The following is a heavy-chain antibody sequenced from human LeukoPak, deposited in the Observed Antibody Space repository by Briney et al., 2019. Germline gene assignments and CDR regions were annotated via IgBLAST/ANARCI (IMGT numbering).Heavy chain of an antibody. CDR2: IRSKAYGGTT. CDR1: GFTFGDYA. J-gene: IGHJ4*02. V-gene: IGHV3-49*04. CDR3: TRDQPTPVGANTVVYYFDY. Sequence: PGVSLRLSGTASGFTFGDYAMSWVRQAPGKGLEWVGFIRSKAYGGTTEYAASVKGRFTISRDDSKSIAYLQMNSLKTEDTAVYYCTRDQPTPVGANTVVYYFDYWGQGTLVTVSS. D-gene: IGHD1-26*01.